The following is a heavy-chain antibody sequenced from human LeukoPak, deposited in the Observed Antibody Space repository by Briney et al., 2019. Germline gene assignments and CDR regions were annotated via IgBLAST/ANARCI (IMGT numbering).Heavy chain of an antibody. Sequence: GGSLRLSCAASEFTFSDYTMSWVRQAPGKGPEWVANIKQDGSEKYYVDSVKGRFTISRDNAKNSLHLQMNSLRVEDTAVYYCASQMTMVGWFDPWGQGTLVTVSS. CDR3: ASQMTMVGWFDP. V-gene: IGHV3-7*01. J-gene: IGHJ5*02. D-gene: IGHD4/OR15-4a*01. CDR2: IKQDGSEK. CDR1: EFTFSDYT.